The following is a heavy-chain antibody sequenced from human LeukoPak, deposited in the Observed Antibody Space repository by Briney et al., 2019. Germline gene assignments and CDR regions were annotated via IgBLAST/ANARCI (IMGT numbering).Heavy chain of an antibody. J-gene: IGHJ6*03. V-gene: IGHV1-46*01. CDR1: GYTFTSYY. D-gene: IGHD3-16*02. CDR2: INPSGGST. Sequence: ASVKVSCKASGYTFTSYYMHWVRQAPGQELEWMGIINPSGGSTSYAQKFQGRVTMTRDMSTSTVYMEMSRLRSEDTAVYYCARDRDDDYGLGSYPTGYMDVWGKGTTVTVSS. CDR3: ARDRDDDYGLGSYPTGYMDV.